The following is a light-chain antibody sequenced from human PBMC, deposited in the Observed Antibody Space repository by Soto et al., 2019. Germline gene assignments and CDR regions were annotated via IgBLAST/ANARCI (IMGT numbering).Light chain of an antibody. J-gene: IGKJ1*01. Sequence: DIQMTQSPSTLSASVGGRVTITCRASQTLSSWLAWYQQKPGKAPKLLIYKASNLESGAPSRFSGSESGTEFTLTISSLQPDDFATYYCLQYHSYPVTFGQGTKVDI. V-gene: IGKV1-5*03. CDR3: LQYHSYPVT. CDR2: KAS. CDR1: QTLSSW.